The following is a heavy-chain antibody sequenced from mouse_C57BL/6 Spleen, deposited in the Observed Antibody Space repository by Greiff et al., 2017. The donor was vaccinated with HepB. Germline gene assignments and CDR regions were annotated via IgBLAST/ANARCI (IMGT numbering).Heavy chain of an antibody. CDR3: ARSNDGYPFDY. CDR2: IYPGDGDT. CDR1: GYAFSSSW. V-gene: IGHV1-82*01. Sequence: VKLMESGPELVKPGASVKISCKASGYAFSSSWMNWVKQRPGKGLEWIGRIYPGDGDTNYNGKFKGKATLTADKSSSTAYMQISSLTSEDSAVYFCARSNDGYPFDYWGQGTTLTVSS. D-gene: IGHD2-3*01. J-gene: IGHJ2*01.